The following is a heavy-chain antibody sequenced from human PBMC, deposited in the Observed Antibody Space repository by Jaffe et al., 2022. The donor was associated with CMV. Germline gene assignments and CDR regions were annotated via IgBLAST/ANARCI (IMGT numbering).Heavy chain of an antibody. CDR3: ARDGNVVVVAATRDWYFDL. CDR2: IYYSGST. J-gene: IGHJ2*01. CDR1: GGSISSYY. Sequence: QVQLQESGPGLVKPSETLSLTCTVSGGSISSYYWSWIRQPPGKGLEWIGYIYYSGSTNYNPSLKSRVTISVDTSKNQFSLKLSSVTAADTAVYYCARDGNVVVVAATRDWYFDLWGRGTLVTVSS. V-gene: IGHV4-59*01. D-gene: IGHD2-15*01.